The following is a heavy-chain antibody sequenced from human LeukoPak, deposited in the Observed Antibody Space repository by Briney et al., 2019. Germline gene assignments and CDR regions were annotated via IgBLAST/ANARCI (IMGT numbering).Heavy chain of an antibody. D-gene: IGHD6-13*01. Sequence: GASVKVSCKASGYTFTSYDINWVRRATGQGLEGMGWMNPNSGNTGYAQKFQGRVTITRNTSISTAYMELSSLRSEDTAVYYCARSYSSSWYGVNWFDPWGQGTLVTVSS. CDR2: MNPNSGNT. CDR3: ARSYSSSWYGVNWFDP. V-gene: IGHV1-8*03. CDR1: GYTFTSYD. J-gene: IGHJ5*02.